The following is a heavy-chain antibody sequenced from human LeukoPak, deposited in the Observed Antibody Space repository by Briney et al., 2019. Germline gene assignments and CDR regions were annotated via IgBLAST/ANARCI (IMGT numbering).Heavy chain of an antibody. J-gene: IGHJ4*02. Sequence: SLKISCAASGFTFDDYAMHWVRQAPGKGLEWVSGISWNSGSIGYADSVKGRFTISRDNAKNSLYLQMNSLRAEDTALYYCAKGGYNWNDAIFDYWGQGTLVTVSS. CDR1: GFTFDDYA. V-gene: IGHV3-9*01. CDR3: AKGGYNWNDAIFDY. CDR2: ISWNSGSI. D-gene: IGHD1-1*01.